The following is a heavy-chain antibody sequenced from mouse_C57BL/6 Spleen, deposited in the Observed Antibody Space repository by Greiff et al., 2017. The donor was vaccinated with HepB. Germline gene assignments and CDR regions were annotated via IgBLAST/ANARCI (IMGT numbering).Heavy chain of an antibody. CDR2: INPNNGGT. V-gene: IGHV1-22*01. CDR3: ASGNDGYPLPYAMDY. CDR1: GYTFTDYN. J-gene: IGHJ4*01. Sequence: EVQLQQSGPELVKPGASVKMSCKASGYTFTDYNMHWVKQSHGKSLEWIGYINPNNGGTSYNQKFKGKATLTVNKSSSTAYMELRSLTSEDSAVYYCASGNDGYPLPYAMDYWGQGTSVTVSS. D-gene: IGHD2-3*01.